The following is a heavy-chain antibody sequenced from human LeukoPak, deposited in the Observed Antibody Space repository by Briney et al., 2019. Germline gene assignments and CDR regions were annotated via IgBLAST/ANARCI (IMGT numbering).Heavy chain of an antibody. Sequence: GAPVKVSCKASGYTFTSYGISWVRQAPGQGLEWMGWISAYNGNTNYAQKLQGRVTMTTETSTSTAYMELRSLRSDDTAVYYCARSSSWYWGISYYFDYWGQGTLVTVSS. D-gene: IGHD6-13*01. J-gene: IGHJ4*02. V-gene: IGHV1-18*01. CDR2: ISAYNGNT. CDR3: ARSSSWYWGISYYFDY. CDR1: GYTFTSYG.